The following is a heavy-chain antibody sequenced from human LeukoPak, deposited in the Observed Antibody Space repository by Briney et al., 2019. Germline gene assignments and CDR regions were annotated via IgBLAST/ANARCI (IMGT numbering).Heavy chain of an antibody. CDR3: AREAIGGYSGYDSFDY. D-gene: IGHD5-12*01. J-gene: IGHJ4*02. V-gene: IGHV1-3*01. CDR1: GYTFTNYA. Sequence: ASVKVSCKASGYTFTNYAMHWVRQAPGQRLEWMGWINAGNGNTKYSQKFRGRVTINRDTPASTVYMELSSLRSEDTAVYYCAREAIGGYSGYDSFDYWGQGTLVTVSS. CDR2: INAGNGNT.